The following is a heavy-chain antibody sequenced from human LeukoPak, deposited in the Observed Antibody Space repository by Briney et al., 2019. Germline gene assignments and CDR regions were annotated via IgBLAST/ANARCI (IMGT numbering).Heavy chain of an antibody. CDR3: ARDLYGDWGGGDY. CDR1: GGSFSGYY. D-gene: IGHD4-17*01. Sequence: SETLSLICAVYGGSFSGYYWSWIRQPPGKGLEWIGEINHSGSTNYNPSLNSRVTISVDTSKNQFSLKLSSVTAADTAVYYCARDLYGDWGGGDYWGQGTLVTVSS. J-gene: IGHJ4*02. V-gene: IGHV4-34*01. CDR2: INHSGST.